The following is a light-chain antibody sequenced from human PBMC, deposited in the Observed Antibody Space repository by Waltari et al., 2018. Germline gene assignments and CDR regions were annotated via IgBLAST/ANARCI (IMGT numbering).Light chain of an antibody. V-gene: IGKV3-15*01. Sequence: EIVMTQSPATLSVSPGERATLSCRASQSVSSNLAWYQQKPGQAPRILIYDASTRSTGIPARFSGSGSGTDFTLTISSLQSEDFAVYYCQQYNNWPPKTFGQGTKVEIK. CDR2: DAS. CDR1: QSVSSN. CDR3: QQYNNWPPKT. J-gene: IGKJ1*01.